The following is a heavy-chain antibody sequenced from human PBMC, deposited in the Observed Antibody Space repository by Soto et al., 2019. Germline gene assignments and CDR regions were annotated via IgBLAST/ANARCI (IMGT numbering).Heavy chain of an antibody. CDR2: IYSGGST. D-gene: IGHD3-3*01. CDR3: ARALFWSGYYYGMDV. CDR1: GFTFRSYA. V-gene: IGHV3-53*01. J-gene: IGHJ6*02. Sequence: GGSLRLSCAASGFTFRSYAMSWVRQAPGKGLEWVSVIYSGGSTYYADSVKGRFTISRDNSKNTLYLQMNSLRAEDTAVYYCARALFWSGYYYGMDVWGQGTTVTVSS.